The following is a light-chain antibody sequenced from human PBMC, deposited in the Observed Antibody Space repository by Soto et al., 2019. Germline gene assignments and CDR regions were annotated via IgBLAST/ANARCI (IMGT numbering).Light chain of an antibody. J-gene: IGKJ5*01. V-gene: IGKV1-9*01. CDR1: EGISSY. Sequence: DIQMTQSPSSLSASVGDRVTITCRASEGISSYLNWYQLKPGTAPKLLIYAASTLQSGVPSRFSGSGSGTDFTLTISSLQPEDFATYYCQQLNSYPITFGQGTRLETK. CDR3: QQLNSYPIT. CDR2: AAS.